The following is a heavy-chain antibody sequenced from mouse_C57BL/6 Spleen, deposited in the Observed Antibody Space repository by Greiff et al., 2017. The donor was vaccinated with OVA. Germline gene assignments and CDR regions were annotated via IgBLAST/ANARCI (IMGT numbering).Heavy chain of an antibody. Sequence: LLESGPELVKPGASVKISCKASGYSFTDYNMNWVKQSNGKSLEWIGVINPNYGTTSYNQKFKGKATLTVDQSSSTAYMQLNSLTSEDSAVYYCARSAGGYDSYAMDYWGQGTSVTVSS. CDR1: GYSFTDYN. J-gene: IGHJ4*01. V-gene: IGHV1-39*01. CDR2: INPNYGTT. D-gene: IGHD2-2*01. CDR3: ARSAGGYDSYAMDY.